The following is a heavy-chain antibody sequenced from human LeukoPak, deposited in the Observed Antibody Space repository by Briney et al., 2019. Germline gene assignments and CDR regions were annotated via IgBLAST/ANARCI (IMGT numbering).Heavy chain of an antibody. D-gene: IGHD6-19*01. Sequence: ASVKVSCKASGYTFTSYAMNWVRQAPGQGLEWMGWINTNTGNPTYAQGFTGRFVFSLDTSVSTAYLQISSLKAEDTAVYYCARGDSSGWYVGYYYYYGMDVWGQGTTVTVFS. CDR3: ARGDSSGWYVGYYYYYGMDV. J-gene: IGHJ6*02. CDR2: INTNTGNP. CDR1: GYTFTSYA. V-gene: IGHV7-4-1*02.